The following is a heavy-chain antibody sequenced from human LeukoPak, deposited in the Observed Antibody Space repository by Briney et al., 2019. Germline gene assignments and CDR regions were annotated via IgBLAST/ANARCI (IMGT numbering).Heavy chain of an antibody. D-gene: IGHD3-16*01. V-gene: IGHV4-34*01. Sequence: SETLSLTCAVYGGSFSGYYWSWIRQPPGKGLEGIGEINHSGSTNYNPSLKSRVTISVDTSKNQFSLKLSSVTAADTAVYYCARGRFFMTLSFSRPNWFDPWGQGTLVTVSS. CDR1: GGSFSGYY. CDR2: INHSGST. CDR3: ARGRFFMTLSFSRPNWFDP. J-gene: IGHJ5*02.